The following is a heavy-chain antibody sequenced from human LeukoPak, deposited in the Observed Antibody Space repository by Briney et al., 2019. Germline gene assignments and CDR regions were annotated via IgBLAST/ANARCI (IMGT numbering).Heavy chain of an antibody. CDR2: VYYGGST. Sequence: PSETLSLTCTVSGGSISSSDYYWGWIRQPPGKGLEWIGIVYYGGSTHYNPSHKGRVTLSVDTSKNQFSLKLSSVTAADTAVYYCAGGVLRFLEHYLGYWGQGTLVTVSS. CDR1: GGSISSSDYY. CDR3: AGGVLRFLEHYLGY. V-gene: IGHV4-39*01. J-gene: IGHJ4*02. D-gene: IGHD3-3*01.